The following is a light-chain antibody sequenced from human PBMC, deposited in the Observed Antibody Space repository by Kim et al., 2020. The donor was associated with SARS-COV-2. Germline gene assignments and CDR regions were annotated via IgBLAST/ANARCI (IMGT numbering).Light chain of an antibody. V-gene: IGKV1-33*01. CDR2: DAS. Sequence: DIQMTQSPSSLSASVGDRVTITCQASQDISNYLNWYQQKAGKAPKLLIYDASNLETGVPSRFSGSGSGTDFTFTISSLQPEDIATYYCQQYENLPLTFGGGIKVDIK. CDR1: QDISNY. J-gene: IGKJ4*01. CDR3: QQYENLPLT.